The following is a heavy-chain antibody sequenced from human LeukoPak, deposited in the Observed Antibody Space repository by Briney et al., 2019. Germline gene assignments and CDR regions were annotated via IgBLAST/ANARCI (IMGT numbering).Heavy chain of an antibody. CDR1: GGSISSGDYY. CDR2: IYYSGST. Sequence: ASETLSLTCTVSGGSISSGDYYWSWIRQPPGKGLEWIGYIYYSGSTYYNPSLKSRVTISVDTSKNQFSLKLSSVTAADTAVYYCARRPREAGYWYFDLWGRGTLVTVSS. CDR3: ARRPREAGYWYFDL. V-gene: IGHV4-30-4*01. D-gene: IGHD1-26*01. J-gene: IGHJ2*01.